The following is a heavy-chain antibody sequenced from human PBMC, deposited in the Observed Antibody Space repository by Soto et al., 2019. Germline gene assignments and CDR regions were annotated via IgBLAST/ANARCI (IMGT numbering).Heavy chain of an antibody. J-gene: IGHJ4*02. D-gene: IGHD3-22*01. CDR3: ARARSGYYTYYFDY. V-gene: IGHV3-21*01. CDR1: GFTFSSCS. CDR2: ISSSSSYI. Sequence: GGSLRLSCAASGFTFSSCSMNWVRQAPGKGLEWVSSISSSSSYIYYADSVKGRFTISRDNAKNSLYLQMNSLRAEDTAVYYCARARSGYYTYYFDYWGQGTLVTVSS.